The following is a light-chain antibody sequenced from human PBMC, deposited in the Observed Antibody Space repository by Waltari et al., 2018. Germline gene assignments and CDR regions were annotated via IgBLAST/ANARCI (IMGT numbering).Light chain of an antibody. J-gene: IGLJ1*01. CDR1: SSDIGGYNF. CDR3: SSYAGTKNPYV. V-gene: IGLV2-8*01. CDR2: EVN. Sequence: QSALTQPPSASGSAGQSVTISCTGTSSDIGGYNFVSWYQQHPGKVPKLIISEVNKRPSGVPDRFSGSKSGNTASLTVSGLQAEDGADYYCSSYAGTKNPYVFGTGTKVTVL.